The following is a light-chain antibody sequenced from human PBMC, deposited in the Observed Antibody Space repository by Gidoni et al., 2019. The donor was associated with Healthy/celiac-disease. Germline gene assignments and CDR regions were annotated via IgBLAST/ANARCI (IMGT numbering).Light chain of an antibody. V-gene: IGKV3-15*01. CDR2: DAS. Sequence: EIVLTKSPATMSVSPGERATLSCRASQRVSSTLAWYQQKPGQAPKLLIYDASTRARGSPARFSGSGSGTEFTLTISSLQSEDFAVYYCQQYNNWPQTFGQGTKVEIK. CDR3: QQYNNWPQT. CDR1: QRVSST. J-gene: IGKJ1*01.